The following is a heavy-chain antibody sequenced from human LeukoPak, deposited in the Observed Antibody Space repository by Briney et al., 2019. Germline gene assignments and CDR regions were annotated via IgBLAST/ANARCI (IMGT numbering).Heavy chain of an antibody. J-gene: IGHJ4*02. Sequence: GGSLRLSCAASGFTFSSYAMHWVRQAPGKGLEWVAVISYDGSNKYYADSVKGRFTISRDNSKNTLYLQMNSLRAEDTAVYYCARGPPGGWYYFDYWGQGTLVTVSS. CDR2: ISYDGSNK. V-gene: IGHV3-30-3*01. D-gene: IGHD6-19*01. CDR1: GFTFSSYA. CDR3: ARGPPGGWYYFDY.